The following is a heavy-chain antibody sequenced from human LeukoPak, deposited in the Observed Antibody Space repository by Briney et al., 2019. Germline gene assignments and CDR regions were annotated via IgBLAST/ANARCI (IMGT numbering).Heavy chain of an antibody. V-gene: IGHV1-46*01. D-gene: IGHD5-24*01. CDR1: GYTFTSYG. CDR2: INPSGGST. Sequence: ASVKVSCKASGYTFTSYGISWVRQAPGQGLEWMGIINPSGGSTNYAQNFQGRVTMTRDTSTSTVYMELSSLRSEDTAVYYCARVRDGYNDAYDIWAKGQWSPSLQ. CDR3: ARVRDGYNDAYDI. J-gene: IGHJ3*02.